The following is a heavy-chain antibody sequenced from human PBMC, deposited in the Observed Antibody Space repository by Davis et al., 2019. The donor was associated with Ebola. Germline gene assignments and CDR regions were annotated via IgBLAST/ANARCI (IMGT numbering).Heavy chain of an antibody. CDR1: GGTFTNYA. Sequence: AASVKVSCKTSGGTFTNYAVNWVRQAPGQGLEWMGRIIPVVDTKDYAQKFQGRVTLTADKATNTAYMELRSLRSDDTAVYYCARVAYDFWSGSDYWGQGTLVTVSS. CDR2: IIPVVDTK. D-gene: IGHD3-3*01. J-gene: IGHJ4*02. V-gene: IGHV1-69*04. CDR3: ARVAYDFWSGSDY.